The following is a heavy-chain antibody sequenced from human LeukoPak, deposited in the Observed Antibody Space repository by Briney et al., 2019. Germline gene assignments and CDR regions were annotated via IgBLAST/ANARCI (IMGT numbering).Heavy chain of an antibody. J-gene: IGHJ4*02. V-gene: IGHV3-30-3*01. CDR3: ARVSVVVVVAATLFDY. D-gene: IGHD2-15*01. CDR1: GFTFSSYA. CDR2: ISYDGSNK. Sequence: GGSLRLSCVASGFTFSSYAMHWVRQAPGKGLEWVAVISYDGSNKYYADSVKGRFTISRDNSKNTLYLQMNSLRAEDTAVYYCARVSVVVVVAATLFDYWGQGTLVTVSS.